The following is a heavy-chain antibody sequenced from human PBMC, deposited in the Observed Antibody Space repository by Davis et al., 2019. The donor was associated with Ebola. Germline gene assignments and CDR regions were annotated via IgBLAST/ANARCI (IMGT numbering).Heavy chain of an antibody. V-gene: IGHV4-39*07. CDR3: ARNSSSNFFDL. J-gene: IGHJ4*02. CDR2: VYYVGSA. D-gene: IGHD6-19*01. CDR1: GASFTSHY. Sequence: PSETLSLTCTVSGASFTSHYWAWIRQPPGKGLEWIGSVYYVGSAHYNPSLKSRVRISVDTFRNRFSLDLTSVTAADTAVYFCARNSSSNFFDLWGQGNLVIVSS.